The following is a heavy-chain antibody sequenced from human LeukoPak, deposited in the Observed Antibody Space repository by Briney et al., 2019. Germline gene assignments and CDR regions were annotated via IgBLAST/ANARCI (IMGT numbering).Heavy chain of an antibody. V-gene: IGHV4-4*02. CDR2: IYHSGST. CDR1: GGSISSSNW. CDR3: ARDLFVVAVAGTTGDY. J-gene: IGHJ4*02. Sequence: SGTLSLTCAVSGGSISSSNWWSWVRQPPGQGLEWIGEIYHSGSTNYNPSLKSRVTISVDKSKNQFSLKLSSVTAADTAVYYCARDLFVVAVAGTTGDYWGQGTLVTVSS. D-gene: IGHD6-19*01.